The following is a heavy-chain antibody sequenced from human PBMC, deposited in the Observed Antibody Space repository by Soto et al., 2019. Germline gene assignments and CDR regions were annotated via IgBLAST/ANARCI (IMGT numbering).Heavy chain of an antibody. J-gene: IGHJ3*02. CDR2: IYYSGST. V-gene: IGHV4-31*03. D-gene: IGHD3-22*01. Sequence: QVQLQESGPGLVKPSQTLSLTCTVSGGSISSGGYYWSWIRQHPGKGLEWIGYIYYSGSTYYNPSLKSRVTISVDTSKNQCSLKLSSVTAADTAVYYCARGEVYYYDSSGYYRANDAFDIWGQGTMVTVSS. CDR1: GGSISSGGYY. CDR3: ARGEVYYYDSSGYYRANDAFDI.